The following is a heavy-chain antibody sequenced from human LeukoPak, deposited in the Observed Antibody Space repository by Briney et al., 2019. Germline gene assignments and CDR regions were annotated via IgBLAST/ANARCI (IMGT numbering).Heavy chain of an antibody. Sequence: SETLSLTCTVSGGSFSSYYWSWIRQPPGKGLEWIGYIYYSGSTNYNPSLKSRVTISVDTSKNQFSLKLSSVTAADTAVYYRARGHQNYDILTGFTVNYYYGMDVWGQGTTVTVSS. CDR3: ARGHQNYDILTGFTVNYYYGMDV. CDR2: IYYSGST. V-gene: IGHV4-59*01. CDR1: GGSFSSYY. D-gene: IGHD3-9*01. J-gene: IGHJ6*02.